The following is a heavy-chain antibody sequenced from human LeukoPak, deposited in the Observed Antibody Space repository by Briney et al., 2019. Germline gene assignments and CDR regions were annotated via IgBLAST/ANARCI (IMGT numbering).Heavy chain of an antibody. V-gene: IGHV1-18*04. J-gene: IGHJ4*02. Sequence: ASVKVSCKASGYIFTRTGINWVRQAPGQGLEWMGWISPYNDNTKYAQKFQGRVTLTTDTSTSTAYMELRSLTSDDTAVYYCARVGSSYGHLFDFWGQGTLITVSS. CDR3: ARVGSSYGHLFDF. CDR1: GYIFTRTG. D-gene: IGHD5-18*01. CDR2: ISPYNDNT.